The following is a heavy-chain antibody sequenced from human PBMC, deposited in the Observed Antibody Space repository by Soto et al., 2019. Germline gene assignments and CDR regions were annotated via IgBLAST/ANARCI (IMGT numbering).Heavy chain of an antibody. CDR3: TREAIVAENWFDP. Sequence: QVQLVQSGAEVKRPGASVKISCRASGYTFVDYALHWVRQAPGQGLEWVGWMNPNTGNIKYSHNFEDRVSITRDRATSTAYMKLRGLRSEDTAVYFCTREAIVAENWFDPWGQVTLVTVSS. CDR2: MNPNTGNI. CDR1: GYTFVDYA. D-gene: IGHD2-21*01. V-gene: IGHV1-3*01. J-gene: IGHJ5*02.